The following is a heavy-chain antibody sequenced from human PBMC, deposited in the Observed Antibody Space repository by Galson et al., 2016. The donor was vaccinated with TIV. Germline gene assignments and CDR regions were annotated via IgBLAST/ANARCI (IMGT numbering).Heavy chain of an antibody. J-gene: IGHJ4*02. CDR1: GFTFYTFW. CDR3: ARLSGYWFNFDPDY. D-gene: IGHD3-22*01. CDR2: IKGDGSDK. V-gene: IGHV3-7*03. Sequence: SLRLSCAASGFTFYTFWMSWVRQAPGKGLEWVANIKGDGSDKDYVDSVKGRFTISRDNAKNSLYLQMNSLRPEDTAVYYCARLSGYWFNFDPDYWGQGSLVTVSS.